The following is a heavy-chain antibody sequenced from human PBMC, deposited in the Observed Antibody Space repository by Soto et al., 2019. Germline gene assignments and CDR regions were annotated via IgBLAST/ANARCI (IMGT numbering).Heavy chain of an antibody. CDR1: GDSVSSDSYY. CDR2: IYSSGST. J-gene: IGHJ4*02. D-gene: IGHD5-18*01. V-gene: IGHV4-61*01. Sequence: ETLSLTCTVSGDSVSSDSYYWTWIRQPPGKGLEWIGYIYSSGSTKYNPSLKSRVTISLDTSSNQFSLELTSVTAADTAVYYCARDIRGYSRAFDYWGQGTLVTVSS. CDR3: ARDIRGYSRAFDY.